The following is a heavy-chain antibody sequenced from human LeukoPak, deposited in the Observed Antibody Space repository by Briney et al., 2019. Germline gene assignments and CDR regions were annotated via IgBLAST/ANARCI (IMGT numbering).Heavy chain of an antibody. J-gene: IGHJ4*02. CDR2: IYYSGST. CDR3: ARDRRVYYYDSSGYSAFDY. CDR1: GGSISSSSYY. V-gene: IGHV4-39*07. D-gene: IGHD3-22*01. Sequence: PSETLSLTRTVSGGSISSSSYYWGWIRQPPGKGLEWIGSIYYSGSTYYNPSLKSRVTISVDTSKNQFSLKLSSVTAADTAVYYCARDRRVYYYDSSGYSAFDYWGQGTLVTVSS.